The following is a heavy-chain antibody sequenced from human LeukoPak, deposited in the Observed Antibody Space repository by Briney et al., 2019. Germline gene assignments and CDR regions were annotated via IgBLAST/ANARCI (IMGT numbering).Heavy chain of an antibody. V-gene: IGHV3-7*01. CDR1: GFTFVNYW. J-gene: IGHJ4*02. Sequence: GGSLRLSCAASGFTFVNYWMSWVRQAPGKGLEWVANIKEDGSEKFYADSVKGRFTITRDNAKNALYLQMSNPRAEDTAVFFCARVGYYDTNGFFFDYWGQGSLVTVSS. CDR3: ARVGYYDTNGFFFDY. CDR2: IKEDGSEK. D-gene: IGHD3-22*01.